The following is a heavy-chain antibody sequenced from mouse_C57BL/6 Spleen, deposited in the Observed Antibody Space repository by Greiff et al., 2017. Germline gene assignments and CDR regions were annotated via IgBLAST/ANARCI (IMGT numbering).Heavy chain of an antibody. V-gene: IGHV1-74*01. CDR3: ARYDYDEEDYGRDY. CDR1: GYTFTSYW. D-gene: IGHD2-4*01. CDR2: IHPSDGDT. Sequence: QVQLQQPGAELVKPGASVKVSCKASGYTFTSYWMPWVKQRPGQGLEWIGSIHPSDGDTNYNQKFKGKATLTVDKSSSTAYMQLSSLTSEDSAVYYCARYDYDEEDYGRDYWGQGTSVTVSS. J-gene: IGHJ4*01.